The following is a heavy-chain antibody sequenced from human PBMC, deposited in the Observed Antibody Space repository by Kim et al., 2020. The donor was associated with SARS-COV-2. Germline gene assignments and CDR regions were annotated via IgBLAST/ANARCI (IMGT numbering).Heavy chain of an antibody. J-gene: IGHJ4*02. V-gene: IGHV4-39*01. CDR3: ASCYYYDSSGYHY. D-gene: IGHD3-22*01. Sequence: YNPSLKSRVTISVDTSKNQFSLKLSSVTAADTAVYYCASCYYYDSSGYHYWGQGTLVTVSS.